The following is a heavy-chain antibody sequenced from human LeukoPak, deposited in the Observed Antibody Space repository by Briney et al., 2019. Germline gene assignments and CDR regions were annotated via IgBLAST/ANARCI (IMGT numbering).Heavy chain of an antibody. V-gene: IGHV3-64*05. J-gene: IGHJ4*02. D-gene: IGHD3-3*01. CDR3: VYQVQGVVK. Sequence: GGSLRLSCSASGFTFSSYVMHWVRQAPGKGLEYVSGIRGDGASTYYADSVKGRFTISRDNSKNTLYVQMTSLRAEDTAVYYCVYQVQGVVKWGQGTLVTVPS. CDR1: GFTFSSYV. CDR2: IRGDGAST.